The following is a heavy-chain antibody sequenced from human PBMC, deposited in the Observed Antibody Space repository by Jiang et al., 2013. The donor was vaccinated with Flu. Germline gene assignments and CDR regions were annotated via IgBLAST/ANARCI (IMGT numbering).Heavy chain of an antibody. CDR3: AREGDYGDFSTYGDAFDV. Sequence: VLLKPSETLSLTCTISGGSFSSYYWSWIRQPPGKGLEWIGYIYYTGSTTYNPALRSRVSMSVDTSKNQFSLRVTSVTAADTAMYYCAREGDYGDFSTYGDAFDVWGKGTMVIVSS. D-gene: IGHD4-17*01. J-gene: IGHJ3*01. CDR1: GGSFSSYY. V-gene: IGHV4-59*01. CDR2: IYYTGST.